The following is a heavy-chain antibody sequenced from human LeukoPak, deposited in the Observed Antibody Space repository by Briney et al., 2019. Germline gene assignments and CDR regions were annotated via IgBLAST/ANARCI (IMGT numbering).Heavy chain of an antibody. J-gene: IGHJ4*02. Sequence: GGSLRLSCAASGFSFSSCEMNWGRQAPGKGREWLSYISNSGSSKYYADSVRGRFTISRDNAKNSLYLQMNSLRAEDTAVYYCARARVPGELNYWGQGTLVTVSS. CDR1: GFSFSSCE. V-gene: IGHV3-48*03. CDR2: ISNSGSSK. CDR3: ARARVPGELNY. D-gene: IGHD3-10*01.